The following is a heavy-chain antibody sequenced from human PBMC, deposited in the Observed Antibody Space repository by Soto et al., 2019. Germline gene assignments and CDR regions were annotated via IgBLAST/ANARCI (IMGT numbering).Heavy chain of an antibody. Sequence: PSETLSLTCTVSGGSISSYYWSWIRQPPGKGLEWIGYIYYSGSTNYNPSLKSRVTISVDTSKNQFSLKLSSMTAADTAVYYCARGDYYYDSSGAVGAFDIWGQGTMVTVSS. V-gene: IGHV4-59*01. CDR1: GGSISSYY. D-gene: IGHD3-22*01. CDR3: ARGDYYYDSSGAVGAFDI. J-gene: IGHJ3*02. CDR2: IYYSGST.